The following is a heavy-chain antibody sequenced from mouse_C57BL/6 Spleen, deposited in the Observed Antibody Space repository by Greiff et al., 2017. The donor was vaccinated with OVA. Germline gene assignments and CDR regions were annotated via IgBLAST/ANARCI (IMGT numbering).Heavy chain of an antibody. Sequence: EVMLVESGPELVKPGASVKISCKASGYSFTGYYMNWVKQSPEKSLEWIGEINPSTGGTTYNQKFKAKATLTGDKSSSTAYMQLKSLTSEDSAVYYCARRSSGDYWGQGTSVTVSS. J-gene: IGHJ4*01. D-gene: IGHD3-2*02. CDR3: ARRSSGDY. CDR2: INPSTGGT. CDR1: GYSFTGYY. V-gene: IGHV1-42*01.